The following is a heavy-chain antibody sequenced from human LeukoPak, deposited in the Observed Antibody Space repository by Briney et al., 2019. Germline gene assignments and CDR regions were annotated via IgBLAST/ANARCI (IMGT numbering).Heavy chain of an antibody. CDR1: GFTFSSYA. V-gene: IGHV3-21*01. Sequence: GSLRLSCAASGFTFSSYAINWVRQAPGKGLEWVSSITGSSTYVHYADSVRGRFIISRDNAKNSLYLQMNSLRAEDTAVYYCAREGYDDVLTGFDYWGQGTLVTVSS. J-gene: IGHJ4*02. D-gene: IGHD3-9*01. CDR3: AREGYDDVLTGFDY. CDR2: ITGSSTYV.